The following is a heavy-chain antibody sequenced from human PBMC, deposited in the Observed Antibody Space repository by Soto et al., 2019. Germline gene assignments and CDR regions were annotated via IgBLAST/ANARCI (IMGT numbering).Heavy chain of an antibody. J-gene: IGHJ6*01. CDR2: ISSDGSKN. V-gene: IGHV3-30*18. D-gene: IGHD6-13*01. CDR3: AKERMGYYYGLDV. CDR1: GFTFNTYG. Sequence: QVQLVESGGGVVQPGRSLRLSCAASGFTFNTYGIHWVRQAPGKGLEWVAVISSDGSKNYFADSVRGRFTISRDTSKNTVYLQTNSVRAEDTAVYYGAKERMGYYYGLDVWWQGATVVVYS.